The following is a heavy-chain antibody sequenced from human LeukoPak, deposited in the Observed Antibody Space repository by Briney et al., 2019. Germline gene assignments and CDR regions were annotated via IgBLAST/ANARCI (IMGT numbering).Heavy chain of an antibody. J-gene: IGHJ4*02. CDR1: GFTFSTYT. CDR2: IISSGNFI. Sequence: GVSLRLSCAASGFTFSTYTMIWVRQAPGKGLEWVSSIISSGNFIYYADSLRGRFTVSRDKAKNSLYLQMNRLRAEDTAMYYCARDLWDHWGQGTLVTVSP. CDR3: ARDLWDH. V-gene: IGHV3-21*01.